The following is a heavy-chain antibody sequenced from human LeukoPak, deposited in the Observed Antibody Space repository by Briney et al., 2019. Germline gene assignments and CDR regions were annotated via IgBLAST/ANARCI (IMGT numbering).Heavy chain of an antibody. CDR3: ARDCFGGDCYEYYYYGMDV. D-gene: IGHD2-21*02. CDR1: GFTFRSYS. CDR2: ISSSSSYI. V-gene: IGHV3-21*01. J-gene: IGHJ6*02. Sequence: GGSLRLSRAASGFTFRSYSMNWVREAPGTGLEWVSSISSSSSYIYYADSVKGRFTISRDNAKNSLYLQMNSLRAEDTAVYYCARDCFGGDCYEYYYYGMDVWGQGTTVTVSS.